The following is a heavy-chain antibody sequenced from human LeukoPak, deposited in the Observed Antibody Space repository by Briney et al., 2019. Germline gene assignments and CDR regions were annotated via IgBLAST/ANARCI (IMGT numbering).Heavy chain of an antibody. CDR3: NCLGKSDVFDI. CDR1: GFTFSDYY. Sequence: GGSLRLSCAAPGFTFSDYYVTWIRQAPGKGLEWVSYISRSGSSVITTHYADSVKGRFTISRDNAKNSLYLQMNSLRAEDTAVYYCNCLGKSDVFDIWGQGTMVTVSS. D-gene: IGHD7-27*01. J-gene: IGHJ3*02. CDR2: ISRSGSSVITT. V-gene: IGHV3-11*04.